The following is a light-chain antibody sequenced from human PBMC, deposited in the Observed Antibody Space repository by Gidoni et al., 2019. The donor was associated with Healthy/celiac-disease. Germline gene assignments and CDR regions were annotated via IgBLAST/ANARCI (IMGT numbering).Light chain of an antibody. CDR2: EVS. V-gene: IGLV2-14*01. CDR1: RSDVGGYNY. Sequence: QSALTQPVSVSGSPGPSITISCTGTRSDVGGYNYVSWYQQHPGKAPKLMIYEVSNRPSGVSNRFSGSKSGNTASLTISGLQAEDEADYYCSSYTSSSTSWVFGGGTKLTVL. CDR3: SSYTSSSTSWV. J-gene: IGLJ3*02.